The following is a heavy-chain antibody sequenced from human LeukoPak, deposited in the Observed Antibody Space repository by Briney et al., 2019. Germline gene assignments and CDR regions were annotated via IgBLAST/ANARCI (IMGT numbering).Heavy chain of an antibody. D-gene: IGHD4-17*01. J-gene: IGHJ4*02. CDR2: ISGSGGST. CDR3: AKATSVTTLFDY. CDR1: GFAFSSYA. V-gene: IGHV3-23*01. Sequence: GGSLRLSCAASGFAFSSYAMSWVRQAPGKGLEWVSAISGSGGSTYYADSVKGRFTISRDNSKNTLYLQMNSLRVEDTAVYYCAKATSVTTLFDYWGQGTLVTVSS.